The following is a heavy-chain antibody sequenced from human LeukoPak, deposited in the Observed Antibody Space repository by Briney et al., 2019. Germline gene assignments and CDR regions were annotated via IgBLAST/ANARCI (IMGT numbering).Heavy chain of an antibody. J-gene: IGHJ4*02. CDR3: ARGRSGGYYSLDY. Sequence: TTSETLSLTCTVSGGSISSYYWSWIRQPPGKGLEWIGYIYYTGSTDYNPSLKSRVTISVDTSKNQFSLKLSSVTAADTAVYYCARGRSGGYYSLDYWGQGTLVTVSS. V-gene: IGHV4-59*01. CDR2: IYYTGST. CDR1: GGSISSYY. D-gene: IGHD3-22*01.